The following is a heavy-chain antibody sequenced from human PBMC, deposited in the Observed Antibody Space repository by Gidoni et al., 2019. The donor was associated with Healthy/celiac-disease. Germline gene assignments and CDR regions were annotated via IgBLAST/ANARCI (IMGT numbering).Heavy chain of an antibody. D-gene: IGHD3-10*01. Sequence: QLQLQESGPGLVKPSETLSLTCTVSGGSISSSSYYWGWIRQPPGKGLGWIGSIYYSGSTYYNPSLKSRVTISVDTSKNQFSLKLSSVTAADTAVYYCASYLYGSGSYFDWGQGTLVTVSS. CDR2: IYYSGST. J-gene: IGHJ4*02. CDR1: GGSISSSSYY. V-gene: IGHV4-39*07. CDR3: ASYLYGSGSYFD.